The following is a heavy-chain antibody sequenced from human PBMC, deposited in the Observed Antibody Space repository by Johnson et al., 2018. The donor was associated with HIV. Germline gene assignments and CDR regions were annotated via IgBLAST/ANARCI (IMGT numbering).Heavy chain of an antibody. D-gene: IGHD6-19*01. CDR3: ATSVEQWRVWNAFEI. Sequence: MQLVESGGGLVQPGGSLRLSCATSGFTFSSYWMSWVRQAPGKGLEWVSAISGSGGSTYYADSVKGRFTISRDNSKNTLYLQMNSLRAEDTAVYYCATSVEQWRVWNAFEIWVQGTMVTVSS. V-gene: IGHV3-23*04. CDR1: GFTFSSYW. CDR2: ISGSGGST. J-gene: IGHJ3*02.